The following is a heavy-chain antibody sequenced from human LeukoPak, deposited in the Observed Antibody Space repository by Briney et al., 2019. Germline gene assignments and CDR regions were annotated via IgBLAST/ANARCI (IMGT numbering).Heavy chain of an antibody. CDR3: AKHRMVRGIITEYYFDY. Sequence: PGGSLTLSCAASGFTFSSYAMTWVRQAPGKGLEWVSPISGSGDNTYYADSVKGRFTISRDNSKNTLFLQMNSLRAEDTAIYYCAKHRMVRGIITEYYFDYWGQGTLVTVSS. V-gene: IGHV3-23*01. D-gene: IGHD3-10*01. J-gene: IGHJ4*02. CDR2: ISGSGDNT. CDR1: GFTFSSYA.